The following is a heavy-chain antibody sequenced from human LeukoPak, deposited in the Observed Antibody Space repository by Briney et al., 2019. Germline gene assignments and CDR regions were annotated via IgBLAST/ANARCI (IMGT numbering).Heavy chain of an antibody. D-gene: IGHD1-26*01. CDR3: ATAWRGREGYFDY. CDR2: IYYSETT. V-gene: IGHV4-59*01. Sequence: SETLSLTCTVSGDSISSYYWSWIRQPPGKGLEWIGYIYYSETTNYNPSLRSRVTISVDTSRNQFSLKLSCVTAADTAVYYCATAWRGREGYFDYWGQGTLVTVSS. CDR1: GDSISSYY. J-gene: IGHJ4*02.